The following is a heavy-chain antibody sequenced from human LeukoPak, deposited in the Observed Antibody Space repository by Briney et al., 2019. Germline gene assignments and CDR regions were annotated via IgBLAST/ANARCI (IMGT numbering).Heavy chain of an antibody. D-gene: IGHD3-22*01. CDR2: VHISGST. V-gene: IGHV4-4*07. J-gene: IGHJ4*02. CDR1: GDSFNSYH. CDR3: ARDDSSRDGSGGYRD. Sequence: SETLSLTCTVSGDSFNSYHWSWIRQSAGKGLQWIGRVHISGSTNYNPSLRSRVAISMDKSKNQFSLKLNSVTAADTAVYYCARDDSSRDGSGGYRDWGQGTLVTVSS.